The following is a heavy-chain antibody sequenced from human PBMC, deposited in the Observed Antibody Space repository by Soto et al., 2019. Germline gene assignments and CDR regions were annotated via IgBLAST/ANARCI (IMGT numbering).Heavy chain of an antibody. D-gene: IGHD3-16*01. CDR2: INPNSGGT. Sequence: QVQLVQSGAEVKKPGASVKVSCKASGYTFTGYYMHWLRQAPGQGLEWMGWINPNSGGTNYAQKFQGWVTRTRDRSISQAYMELSRVRSDDTAVYYWARASFWGGYYYYGMDVWGQGPTVTVSS. CDR3: ARASFWGGYYYYGMDV. CDR1: GYTFTGYY. J-gene: IGHJ6*02. V-gene: IGHV1-2*04.